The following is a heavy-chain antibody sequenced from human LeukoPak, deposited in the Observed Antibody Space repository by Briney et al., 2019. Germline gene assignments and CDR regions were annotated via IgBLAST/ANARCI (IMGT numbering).Heavy chain of an antibody. D-gene: IGHD5-18*01. V-gene: IGHV3-11*04. CDR3: VRDIREYSYGDFDY. CDR2: ISSSGSTI. Sequence: GGSLRLSCAASGFTFSDYYMSWIRQAPGKGLEWVSYISSSGSTIYYADSVKGRFTISRDNAKNSLYLQMNSLRAEDTAVYYCVRDIREYSYGDFDYWGQGTLVTVSS. J-gene: IGHJ4*02. CDR1: GFTFSDYY.